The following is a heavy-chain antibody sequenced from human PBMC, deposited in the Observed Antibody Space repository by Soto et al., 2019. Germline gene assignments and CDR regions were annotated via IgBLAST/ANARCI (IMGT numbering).Heavy chain of an antibody. CDR3: AKDPLSGGCSSTSCHPDY. Sequence: EVQLLESGGGLEQPGGSLRLSCAASGFTFSSYAMSWVRQAPGKGLEWVSAISGSGGSTYYADSVKGRFTISRDNSKNTLYLQMNSLRAEDTAVYYCAKDPLSGGCSSTSCHPDYWGQGTLVTVSS. J-gene: IGHJ4*02. CDR2: ISGSGGST. V-gene: IGHV3-23*01. CDR1: GFTFSSYA. D-gene: IGHD2-2*01.